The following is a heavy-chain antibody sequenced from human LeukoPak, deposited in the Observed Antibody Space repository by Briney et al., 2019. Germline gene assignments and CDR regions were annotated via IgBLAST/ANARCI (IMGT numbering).Heavy chain of an antibody. CDR1: GYTFTSYD. J-gene: IGHJ5*02. D-gene: IGHD3/OR15-3a*01. CDR3: ARDGRGWFDP. CDR2: MNPNSGNT. Sequence: ASVKASCKASGYTFTSYDINWVRQATGQGLEWMGWMNPNSGNTDYAQKFQGRVTITRNTAISTAYMELSSLRSEDTAVYYCARDGRGWFDPWGQGTLVTVSS. V-gene: IGHV1-8*03.